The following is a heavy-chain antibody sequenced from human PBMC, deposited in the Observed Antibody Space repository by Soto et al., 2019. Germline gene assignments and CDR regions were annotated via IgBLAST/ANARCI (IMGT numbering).Heavy chain of an antibody. CDR3: ARDPPLSMIVVVGVDDF. Sequence: EVQLVESGGGLVQPGGSLRLSCAASGYSRFSYYSMNWVRQAPGKGLEWVSFISGSGYPIYYADSVRGRFTISRDNAKSSLSLQMDSLRVEDTAVYYCARDPPLSMIVVVGVDDFWGQGTLVTVS. CDR2: ISGSGYPI. J-gene: IGHJ4*02. CDR1: GYSRFSYYS. V-gene: IGHV3-48*01. D-gene: IGHD3-22*01.